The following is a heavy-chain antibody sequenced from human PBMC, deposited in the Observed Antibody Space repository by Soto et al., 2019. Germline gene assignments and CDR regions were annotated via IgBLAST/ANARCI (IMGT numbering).Heavy chain of an antibody. CDR3: AREVYSSTYFDS. CDR2: VYWDDDH. Sequence: QITLKESGPTLVRPTQTLTLTCTFSGFSLSSSGVGVGWIRQPPGKALEWLALVYWDDDHRYSPSLKTRLTIIKDTSKNHVVLTMTKLDPADTATYYCAREVYSSTYFDSWGQGTLVTVSS. J-gene: IGHJ4*02. V-gene: IGHV2-5*02. D-gene: IGHD6-13*01. CDR1: GFSLSSSGVG.